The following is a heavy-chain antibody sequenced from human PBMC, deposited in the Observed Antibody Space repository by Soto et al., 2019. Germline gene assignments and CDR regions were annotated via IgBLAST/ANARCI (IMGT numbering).Heavy chain of an antibody. D-gene: IGHD2-15*01. CDR1: GFTIKNYG. J-gene: IGHJ4*02. Sequence: EVQLVESGGGLVQPGGSLRLSCAASGFTIKNYGMNWVRQAPGKGLEWVAYISSTSNAIHYTDSVRGRFTISRDNAKNSLYLRMNSLRDEDTAVYYCARDEMSGGNIVFWGQGSQVAVSS. CDR2: ISSTSNAI. CDR3: ARDEMSGGNIVF. V-gene: IGHV3-48*02.